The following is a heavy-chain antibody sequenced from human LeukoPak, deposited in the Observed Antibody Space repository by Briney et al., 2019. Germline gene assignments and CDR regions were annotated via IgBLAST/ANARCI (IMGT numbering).Heavy chain of an antibody. D-gene: IGHD3-10*01. V-gene: IGHV5-51*01. Sequence: GESLQISCKGSGHSFTNYWIAWVRQMPGKGLEWMGIIYPGDSDTRYSPSFQGQVTISVDKSISTAYLQWSSLKASDTAMYYCARLGYYGSGSDLPLYYWGQGTLITVSS. CDR2: IYPGDSDT. J-gene: IGHJ4*02. CDR3: ARLGYYGSGSDLPLYY. CDR1: GHSFTNYW.